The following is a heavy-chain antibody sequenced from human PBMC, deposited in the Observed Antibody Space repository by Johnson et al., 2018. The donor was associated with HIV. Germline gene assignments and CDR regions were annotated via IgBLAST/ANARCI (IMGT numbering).Heavy chain of an antibody. CDR1: GFTFSSYA. V-gene: IGHV3-30*04. CDR3: ARDLKGWGLPEDAFDI. D-gene: IGHD2-21*01. Sequence: QVQLVESGGGVVQPGRSLRLSCAASGFTFSSYAKHWVRQAPGKGLEWVAIISYDGTNKYYADSVKGRFTISRDNSKNTLYLQMNSLRAEDTAVYYCARDLKGWGLPEDAFDIWGQGTMVTVSS. J-gene: IGHJ3*02. CDR2: ISYDGTNK.